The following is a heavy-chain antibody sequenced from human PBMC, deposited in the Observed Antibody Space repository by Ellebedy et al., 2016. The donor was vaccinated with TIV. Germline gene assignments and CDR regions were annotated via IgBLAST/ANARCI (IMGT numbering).Heavy chain of an antibody. CDR2: IYHSGNT. D-gene: IGHD3-10*01. J-gene: IGHJ4*02. CDR1: GDFSSRGSQF. CDR3: ARDTYGSGSYYNFDY. V-gene: IGHV4-39*07. Sequence: MPSETLSLTCNFSGDFSSRGSQFWAWLRQPPGKGLEWIASIYHSGNTYHNPSLKSRVTISVDTSKNQFSLKLSSLTAADTAVYYCARDTYGSGSYYNFDYWGQGTLVTVSS.